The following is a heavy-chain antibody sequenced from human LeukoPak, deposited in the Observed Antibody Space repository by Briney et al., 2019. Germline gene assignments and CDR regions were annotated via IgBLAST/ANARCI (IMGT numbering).Heavy chain of an antibody. J-gene: IGHJ4*02. V-gene: IGHV4-34*01. CDR2: INHSGST. CDR1: GGSFSGYY. D-gene: IGHD3-22*01. Sequence: PSETLSLTCAVYGGSFSGYYWSWIRQPPGKGLEWIGEINHSGSTNYNPSLKSRVTISVDTSKNQFSLKLSSVTAADTAVYYCARLVVVVLDYWGQGTLVTVSS. CDR3: ARLVVVVLDY.